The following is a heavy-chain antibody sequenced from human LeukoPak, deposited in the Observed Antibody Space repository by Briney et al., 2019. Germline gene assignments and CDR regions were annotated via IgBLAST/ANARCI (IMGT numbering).Heavy chain of an antibody. CDR2: NYYSGST. V-gene: IGHV4-59*07. Sequence: THTLSLTCTVSGGSISSYYWSWIRQPPGKGLEWIGYNYYSGSTNYNPSLKSRVTISVDTSKNQFSLKLSSVTAADTAVYYCARVVSVDTAMVIEDYFDYWGQGTLVT. CDR1: GGSISSYY. J-gene: IGHJ4*02. D-gene: IGHD5-18*01. CDR3: ARVVSVDTAMVIEDYFDY.